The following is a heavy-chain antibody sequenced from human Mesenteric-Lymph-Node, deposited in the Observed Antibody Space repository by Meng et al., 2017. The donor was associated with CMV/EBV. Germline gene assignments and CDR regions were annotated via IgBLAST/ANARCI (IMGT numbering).Heavy chain of an antibody. CDR2: IKRDGNEK. D-gene: IGHD5-18*01. V-gene: IGHV3-7*03. CDR3: AKDLEGYEPYDAFDI. CDR1: GFTFSSYW. Sequence: GESLKISCAASGFTFSSYWMSWVRQAPGKGLECVANIKRDGNEKSYVDSVKGRFTISRDNSKNTLYLQMNSLRAEDTAVYYCAKDLEGYEPYDAFDIWGQGTLVTVSS. J-gene: IGHJ3*02.